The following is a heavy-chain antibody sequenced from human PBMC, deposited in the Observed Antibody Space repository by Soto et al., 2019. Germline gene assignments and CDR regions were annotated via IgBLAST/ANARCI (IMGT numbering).Heavy chain of an antibody. CDR2: INHRGST. CDR3: ARGSVRDSGSGSYYRYYYYGMDV. V-gene: IGHV4-34*01. J-gene: IGHJ6*02. Sequence: TLSLTCAVSGGSFSGYYWSWIRQPPGTGLEWIGEINHRGSTNYNPSLQSRVTIPVDTSKNPFSLQLSSVTAADTAGYYRARGSVRDSGSGSYYRYYYYGMDVWGQGTTVTVSS. D-gene: IGHD3-10*01. CDR1: GGSFSGYY.